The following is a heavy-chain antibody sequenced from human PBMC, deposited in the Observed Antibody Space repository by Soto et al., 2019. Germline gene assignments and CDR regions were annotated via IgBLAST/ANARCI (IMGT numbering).Heavy chain of an antibody. CDR2: IKQDGNDQ. D-gene: IGHD3-10*01. Sequence: PGGSLRLSCAASGFTFSTYWMSWVRQAPGKGLEWVANIKQDGNDQNHVDSVKGRFTISRDNAKNSLYLQMSSVRAEDTALYYYARGLFTMVYWGQGALVTVSS. J-gene: IGHJ4*02. CDR3: ARGLFTMVY. V-gene: IGHV3-7*01. CDR1: GFTFSTYW.